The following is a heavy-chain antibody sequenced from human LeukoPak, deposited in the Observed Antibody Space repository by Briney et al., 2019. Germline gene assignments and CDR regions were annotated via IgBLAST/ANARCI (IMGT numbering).Heavy chain of an antibody. J-gene: IGHJ6*03. V-gene: IGHV5-51*01. CDR3: ARHRLSSYTYMDV. Sequence: GESLKISCKGSGYSFTSYWIGWVRQMPGKGLEWMRIIYPGDSDTRYSPSFQGQVTISADKSISTAYLQWSSLKASDTAMYYCARHRLSSYTYMDVWGKGTTVTISS. CDR1: GYSFTSYW. CDR2: IYPGDSDT. D-gene: IGHD5-12*01.